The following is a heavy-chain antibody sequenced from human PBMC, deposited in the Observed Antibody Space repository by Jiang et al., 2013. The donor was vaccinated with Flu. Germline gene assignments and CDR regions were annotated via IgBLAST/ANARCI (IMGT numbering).Heavy chain of an antibody. V-gene: IGHV1-46*01. CDR2: INPSGGST. Sequence: TSYYMHWVRQAPGQGLEWMGIINPSGGSTSYAQKFQGRVTMTRDTSTSTVYMELSSLRSEDTAVYYCARAGDKYGDAFDIWGQGTMVTVSS. J-gene: IGHJ3*02. CDR3: ARAGDKYGDAFDI. CDR1: TSYY. D-gene: IGHD7-27*01.